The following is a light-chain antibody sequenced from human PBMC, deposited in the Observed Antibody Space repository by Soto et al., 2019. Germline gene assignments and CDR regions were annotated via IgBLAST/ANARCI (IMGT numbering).Light chain of an antibody. CDR2: GAS. V-gene: IGKV3-15*01. CDR1: QSVSSN. Sequence: EIVITQSTATLSVSPGESATISCRASQSVSSNLAWYQQKPGQAHRLLIYGASTRATGIPARFSGSGSGTEFTLTISSLQSEDFAVYYCQQYNNWPPWTFGQGTKVDIK. CDR3: QQYNNWPPWT. J-gene: IGKJ1*01.